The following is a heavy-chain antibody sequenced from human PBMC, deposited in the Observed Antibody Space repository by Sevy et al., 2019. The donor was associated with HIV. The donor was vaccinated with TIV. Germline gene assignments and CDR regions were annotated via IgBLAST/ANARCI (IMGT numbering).Heavy chain of an antibody. Sequence: GGSLRLSCSASGFTFSDYTMHWVRQAPGKGLEWVTLILKDGAIKYYADSVKGRFTISRHNSENTLYLQMNSLRPEDTAVYYCARALYSDVWYYYDYWGQGTLVTVSS. CDR1: GFTFSDYT. D-gene: IGHD6-19*01. CDR3: ARALYSDVWYYYDY. J-gene: IGHJ4*02. CDR2: ILKDGAIK. V-gene: IGHV3-30-3*01.